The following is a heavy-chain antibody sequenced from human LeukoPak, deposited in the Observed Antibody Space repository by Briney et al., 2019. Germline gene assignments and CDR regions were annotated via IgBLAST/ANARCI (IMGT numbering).Heavy chain of an antibody. CDR1: GGSFSGYY. CDR2: MNPSGST. D-gene: IGHD3-22*01. V-gene: IGHV4-34*01. Sequence: SETLSLTCAVYGGSFSGYYWTWIRQTPGKGLEWIGEMNPSGSTNYNPSLKSRVTITVDTSKNQFSLKLSSVTAADTAVYYCARGRQDVTMIVVVMTAVSYYLDVWGKGTTVTVS. J-gene: IGHJ6*03. CDR3: ARGRQDVTMIVVVMTAVSYYLDV.